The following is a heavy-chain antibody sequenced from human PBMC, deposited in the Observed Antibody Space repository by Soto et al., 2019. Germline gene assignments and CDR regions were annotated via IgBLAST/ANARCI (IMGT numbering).Heavy chain of an antibody. J-gene: IGHJ5*02. CDR3: ARWLQCFDP. D-gene: IGHD5-12*01. Sequence: KLSCKDSGYTCTIYGISWVRQAPGQGLEWMGWISAYNGNTNYAQKLQGRVTMTTDTSTSTAYMELRSLRSDDTAVYYYARWLQCFDPWGQGTLVTVSS. V-gene: IGHV1-18*01. CDR1: GYTCTIYG. CDR2: ISAYNGNT.